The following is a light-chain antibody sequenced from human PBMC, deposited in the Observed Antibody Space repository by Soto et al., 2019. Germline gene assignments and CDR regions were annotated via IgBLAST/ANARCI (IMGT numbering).Light chain of an antibody. V-gene: IGKV1-13*02. CDR1: QGISSA. J-gene: IGKJ4*01. CDR3: QQFNSFPLS. CDR2: DAS. Sequence: AIQLTQSPSSPSASGGDRVTITCRASQGISSALAWYQRKPGKPPALLIYDASALESGVPSRFSGSGSGTDFTLTISSLQPEDFSTYYCQQFNSFPLSFGGGTKVDIK.